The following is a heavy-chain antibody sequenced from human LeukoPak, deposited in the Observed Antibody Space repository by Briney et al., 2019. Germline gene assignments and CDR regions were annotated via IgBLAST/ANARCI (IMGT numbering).Heavy chain of an antibody. J-gene: IGHJ4*02. D-gene: IGHD3-3*01. Sequence: GGSLRLSCAASGFTFSSYSMNWVRQAPGKGLEWLSYISDSNNATHYADSVKGRFTISRDNAKNTLYLQMNSLRAEDTAVYYCARDDFWSETIDYWGQGTLVTVSS. CDR3: ARDDFWSETIDY. V-gene: IGHV3-48*04. CDR2: ISDSNNAT. CDR1: GFTFSSYS.